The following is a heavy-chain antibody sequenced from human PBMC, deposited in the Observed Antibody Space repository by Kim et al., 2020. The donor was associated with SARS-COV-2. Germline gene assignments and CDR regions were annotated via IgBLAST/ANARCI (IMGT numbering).Heavy chain of an antibody. CDR3: AADYYNTGGSGY. CDR1: GGSFSGYY. J-gene: IGHJ4*02. Sequence: SETLSLTCAVHGGSFSGYYWSWIRQPPGKGLEWIGEINHSGSTNYNPSLKSRVTISIDTSENQFSLKLSSVTAADTAVYYCAADYYNTGGSGYWGQGTLVTVSS. CDR2: INHSGST. D-gene: IGHD3-22*01. V-gene: IGHV4-34*01.